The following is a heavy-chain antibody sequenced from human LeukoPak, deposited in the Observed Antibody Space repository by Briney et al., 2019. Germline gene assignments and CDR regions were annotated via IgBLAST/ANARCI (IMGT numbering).Heavy chain of an antibody. CDR3: ARGPLPGYYYDSSGYNGAFDI. CDR2: INPSGCST. D-gene: IGHD3-22*01. Sequence: ASVKVSCKASGYTFTSYYMHWVRQAPGQRLEWMGIINPSGCSTSYAQKFQDRVTMNRDTSTTTVYMKLSCLRSEDTAVYYCARGPLPGYYYDSSGYNGAFDIWGQGTMVTVSS. V-gene: IGHV1-46*01. CDR1: GYTFTSYY. J-gene: IGHJ3*02.